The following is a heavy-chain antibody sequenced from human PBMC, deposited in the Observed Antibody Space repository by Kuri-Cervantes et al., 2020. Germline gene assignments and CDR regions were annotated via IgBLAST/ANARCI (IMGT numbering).Heavy chain of an antibody. J-gene: IGHJ6*03. D-gene: IGHD3-3*01. Sequence: SETLSLTCAVYGGSFSGYYWSWIRQPPGKGLEWIGEINHSGSTNYNPSLKSRVTISVDTSKNQFSLKLSSVTAADTAVYYCARGHEYDFWGGYWPGYYYYYMDVWGKGTTVTVSS. CDR3: ARGHEYDFWGGYWPGYYYYYMDV. V-gene: IGHV4-34*01. CDR2: INHSGST. CDR1: GGSFSGYY.